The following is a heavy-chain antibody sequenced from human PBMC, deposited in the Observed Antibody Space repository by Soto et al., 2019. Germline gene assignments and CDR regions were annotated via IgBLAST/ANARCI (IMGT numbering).Heavy chain of an antibody. D-gene: IGHD1-26*01. J-gene: IGHJ6*02. V-gene: IGHV1-2*02. CDR1: GYTFTGYY. CDR2: INPNSGDT. CDR3: AKGGAIVAAGTRVYLYNAMDV. Sequence: SVKPSCKASGYTFTGYYVHWVRQAPGQGLEWMGWINPNSGDTYLAQRFQGRVTMNRDTSIGTAYMELRGLTSDDTGEYYCAKGGAIVAAGTRVYLYNAMDVWGQGTTVIV.